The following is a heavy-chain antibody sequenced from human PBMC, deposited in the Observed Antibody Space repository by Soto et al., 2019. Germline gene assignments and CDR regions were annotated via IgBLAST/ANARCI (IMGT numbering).Heavy chain of an antibody. J-gene: IGHJ3*02. Sequence: GGSLRLSCAASGFTFSSYAMHWVRQAPGKRLEWVAVISYDGSNIYYADSVKGRFTISRDNSKNTLYLQMNSLRAEDTAAHYCARDSRATGAGAFDIWGLGTMVTVSS. CDR1: GFTFSSYA. D-gene: IGHD1-26*01. V-gene: IGHV3-30-3*01. CDR2: ISYDGSNI. CDR3: ARDSRATGAGAFDI.